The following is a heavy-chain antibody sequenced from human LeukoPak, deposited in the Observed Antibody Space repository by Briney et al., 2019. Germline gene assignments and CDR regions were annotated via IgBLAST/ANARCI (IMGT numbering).Heavy chain of an antibody. D-gene: IGHD6-19*01. CDR1: GGIFSSFA. V-gene: IGHV1-69*06. Sequence: SVKVSCKASGGIFSSFAITWVRQAPGQGLEWMGEIIPFFGPGNYAQKFQDRVTITADKSTKTAYIEINSLRPEDTALYFCAKSTAVAGRWFDSWGQGTLVTVSS. J-gene: IGHJ5*01. CDR3: AKSTAVAGRWFDS. CDR2: IIPFFGPG.